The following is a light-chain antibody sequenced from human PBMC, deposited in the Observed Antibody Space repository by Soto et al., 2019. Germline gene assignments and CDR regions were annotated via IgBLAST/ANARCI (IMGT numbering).Light chain of an antibody. Sequence: QSALTQPASVSGSPGQSITISCTGTSSDVGGYDYVSWYQQHPGKAPKLMIYDVSSRPSGVSNRFAGSKSGNTASLTISGLQTEDEAAYYCSSYTGSSLYVFGTGTKLTVL. V-gene: IGLV2-14*01. CDR2: DVS. CDR3: SSYTGSSLYV. J-gene: IGLJ1*01. CDR1: SSDVGGYDY.